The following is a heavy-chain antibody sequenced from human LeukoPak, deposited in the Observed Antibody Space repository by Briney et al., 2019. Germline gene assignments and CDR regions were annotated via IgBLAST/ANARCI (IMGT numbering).Heavy chain of an antibody. CDR3: ARAKPASYYDFWSGYSIDAFDI. CDR2: IYYSGST. D-gene: IGHD3-3*01. J-gene: IGHJ3*02. Sequence: SETLSVTCPVSGGSISSGDYYWRWIRQPPGKGLEWIGYIYYSGSTYYNPSLKSRVTISVDTSKNQFSLKLSSVTAADTAVYYCARAKPASYYDFWSGYSIDAFDIWGQGTMVTVSS. CDR1: GGSISSGDYY. V-gene: IGHV4-30-4*01.